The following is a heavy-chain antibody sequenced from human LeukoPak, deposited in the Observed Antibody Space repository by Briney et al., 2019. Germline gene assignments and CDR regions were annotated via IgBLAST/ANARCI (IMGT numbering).Heavy chain of an antibody. V-gene: IGHV4-38-2*01. CDR3: ARGARSAYCSSTSCHYYYYMDV. CDR1: GYSLSSGYY. D-gene: IGHD2-2*01. Sequence: SETLSLTCAVSGYSLSSGYYWCWIRQPPGKGLEWIGSIYHSGSTYYNPSLKSRVTISVDTSKKQFSLKLSSVTAADTAVYYYARGARSAYCSSTSCHYYYYMDVWGKGTTVTVSS. J-gene: IGHJ6*03. CDR2: IYHSGST.